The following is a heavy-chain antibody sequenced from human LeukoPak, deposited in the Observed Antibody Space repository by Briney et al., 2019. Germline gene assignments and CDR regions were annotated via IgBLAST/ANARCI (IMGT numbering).Heavy chain of an antibody. Sequence: GGSLRLSCAASGFTFSNYGMHWVRQAPGKGLEWVTFIRYDGSNKYYADSVKGRFTISRDNSKNTLYLQMNSLRVEDTAMYYCAKDFGIYDTTTDYWGQGTLVTVSS. CDR1: GFTFSNYG. V-gene: IGHV3-30*02. CDR2: IRYDGSNK. D-gene: IGHD2/OR15-2a*01. J-gene: IGHJ4*02. CDR3: AKDFGIYDTTTDY.